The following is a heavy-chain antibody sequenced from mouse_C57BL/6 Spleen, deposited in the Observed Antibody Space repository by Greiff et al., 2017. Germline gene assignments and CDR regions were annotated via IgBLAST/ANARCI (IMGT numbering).Heavy chain of an antibody. D-gene: IGHD1-1*01. CDR2: IDPSDSYT. V-gene: IGHV1-50*01. CDR1: GYTFTSYW. J-gene: IGHJ2*01. Sequence: QVQLQQPGAELVKPGASVKLSCKASGYTFTSYWMQWVKQRPGQGLEWIGEIDPSDSYTNYNQKFKGKATLTVDTSSSPADMQRRSLTSEEAAVYDGARGGYGSRGGVDYWGQGTTLTVSS. CDR3: ARGGYGSRGGVDY.